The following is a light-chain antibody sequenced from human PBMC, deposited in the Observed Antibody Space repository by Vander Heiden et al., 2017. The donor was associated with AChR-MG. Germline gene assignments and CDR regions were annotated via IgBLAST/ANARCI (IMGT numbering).Light chain of an antibody. CDR3: QQYSSAPFT. CDR2: WAS. J-gene: IGKJ3*01. Sequence: DIVMTQSPDSLAVSLGERATINCKSSQNILYSSKNKNYLAWFQQKPGQPPKLLIYWASTRESGVPDRFSGSGSGTDFTLTINSLHAEDVAVYYCQQYSSAPFTFGPGTKVDIK. V-gene: IGKV4-1*01. CDR1: QNILYSSKNKNY.